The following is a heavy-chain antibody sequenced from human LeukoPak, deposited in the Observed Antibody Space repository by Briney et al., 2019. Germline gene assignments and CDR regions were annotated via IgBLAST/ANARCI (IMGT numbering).Heavy chain of an antibody. Sequence: GRSLRLSCAASGFTFSSYGMHWVRQHPGKGLKWLAVIWYGGGNKYYADSVKGRFTISKDNSKNTLYLQRNSLRAEDTAVCYCAKDGGYSYGTPHYMDVWGKGTTVTVSS. V-gene: IGHV3-33*06. CDR1: GFTFSSYG. CDR2: IWYGGGNK. CDR3: AKDGGYSYGTPHYMDV. D-gene: IGHD5-18*01. J-gene: IGHJ6*03.